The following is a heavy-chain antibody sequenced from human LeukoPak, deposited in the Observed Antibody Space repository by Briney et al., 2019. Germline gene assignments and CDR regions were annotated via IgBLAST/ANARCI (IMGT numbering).Heavy chain of an antibody. V-gene: IGHV3-23*01. CDR1: GFTFSGYA. J-gene: IGHJ4*02. CDR3: AKGRGYCSGGSCYSGFDY. CDR2: ITGSGGTT. D-gene: IGHD2-15*01. Sequence: QPGGSLRLSCAASGFTFSGYAMSWVRQAPGKGPEWVSTITGSGGTTYYADSVKGRFTISRDKSKNTLYLQMNSLRVEDTAVYYCAKGRGYCSGGSCYSGFDYWGQGTLVTVSS.